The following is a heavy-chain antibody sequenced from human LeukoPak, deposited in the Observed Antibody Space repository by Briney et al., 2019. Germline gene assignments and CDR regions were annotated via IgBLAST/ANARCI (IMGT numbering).Heavy chain of an antibody. Sequence: SETLSLTCTVSGGSISSGSYYWSWIRQPAGKELEWIGRIYTSGSTNYNPSLKSRVTISVDTSKNQFSLKLSSVTAADTAVYYCARDAPDFWSGYYRFDYYYYYMDVWGKGTTVTVSS. CDR1: GGSISSGSYY. J-gene: IGHJ6*03. V-gene: IGHV4-61*02. CDR2: IYTSGST. CDR3: ARDAPDFWSGYYRFDYYYYYMDV. D-gene: IGHD3-3*01.